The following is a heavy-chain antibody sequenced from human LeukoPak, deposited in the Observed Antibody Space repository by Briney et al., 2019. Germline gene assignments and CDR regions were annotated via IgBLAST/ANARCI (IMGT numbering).Heavy chain of an antibody. Sequence: ASVKVSCKASGGTFSSYAISWVRQAPGQGLEWMGRIIPILGIANYAQKFQGRVTITADKSTSTAYMELSSLRSEDTAVYYCARVGAGQYYYDSSGYGRWGQGTMVTVSS. V-gene: IGHV1-69*04. CDR3: ARVGAGQYYYDSSGYGR. CDR2: IIPILGIA. CDR1: GGTFSSYA. D-gene: IGHD3-22*01. J-gene: IGHJ3*01.